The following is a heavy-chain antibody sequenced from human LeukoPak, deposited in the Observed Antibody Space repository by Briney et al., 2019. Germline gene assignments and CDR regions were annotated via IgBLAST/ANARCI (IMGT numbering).Heavy chain of an antibody. J-gene: IGHJ6*03. CDR1: GFSFSSYE. Sequence: GGSLRLSCAASGFSFSSYEMNWVRQAPGKGLEWVSYISTSGSTIYYADSVKGRFTISRDNAKNSLYLQMNSLRAEDTAVYYCAREYYYMDVWGKGTTVTISS. CDR3: AREYYYMDV. V-gene: IGHV3-48*03. CDR2: ISTSGSTI.